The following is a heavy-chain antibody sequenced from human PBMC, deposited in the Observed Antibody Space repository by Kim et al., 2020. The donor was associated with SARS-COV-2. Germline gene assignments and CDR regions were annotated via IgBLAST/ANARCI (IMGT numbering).Heavy chain of an antibody. V-gene: IGHV3-7*01. CDR2: IKQDGSEK. J-gene: IGHJ1*01. Sequence: GGSLRLSCAASGFTFSSYWMSWVRQAPGKGLEWVANIKQDGSEKYYVDSVKGRFTISRDNAKNSLYLQMNSLRAEDTAVYYCASSVRLNARRVAEYFQHWGQGTLVTVSS. CDR3: ASSVRLNARRVAEYFQH. D-gene: IGHD3-10*01. CDR1: GFTFSSYW.